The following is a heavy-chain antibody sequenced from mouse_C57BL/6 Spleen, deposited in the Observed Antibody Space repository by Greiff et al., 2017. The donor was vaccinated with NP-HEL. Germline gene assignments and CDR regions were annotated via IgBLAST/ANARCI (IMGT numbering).Heavy chain of an antibody. CDR1: GYTFTDYN. J-gene: IGHJ4*01. CDR2: INPNNGGT. V-gene: IGHV1-18*01. CDR3: AREAGERGKAAMDY. Sequence: VQLQQSGPELVKPGASVKIPCKASGYTFTDYNMDWVKQSHGKSLEWIGDINPNNGGTIYNQKFKGKATLTVDKSSSTAYMELRSLTSEDTAVYYCAREAGERGKAAMDYWGQGTSVTVSS.